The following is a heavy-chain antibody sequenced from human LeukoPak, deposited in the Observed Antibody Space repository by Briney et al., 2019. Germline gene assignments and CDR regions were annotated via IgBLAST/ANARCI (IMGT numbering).Heavy chain of an antibody. Sequence: SETLSLTCTVSGGSISSGGYYWSWIRQPPGKGLEWIGYIYHSGSTYYNPSLKSRVTISVDRSKNQFSLKLSSVTAADTAVYYCARPHYYYYYMDVWGKGTTVTVSS. CDR2: IYHSGST. J-gene: IGHJ6*03. CDR3: ARPHYYYYYMDV. V-gene: IGHV4-30-2*01. CDR1: GGSISSGGYY.